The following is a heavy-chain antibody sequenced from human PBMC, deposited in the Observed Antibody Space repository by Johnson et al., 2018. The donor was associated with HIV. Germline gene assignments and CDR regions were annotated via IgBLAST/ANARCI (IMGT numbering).Heavy chain of an antibody. CDR1: GFTFSSYG. Sequence: QVQLVESGGGLVQPGGSLRLSCAASGFTFSSYGMHWVRQAPGKGLEWVAVISYDGSNKYYADSVKGRFTISRDNSKNTLFLEMNSLRPEDTAVYYGVKERQLVRSFDIWGQGTMVTVSS. J-gene: IGHJ3*02. CDR3: VKERQLVRSFDI. D-gene: IGHD6-6*01. CDR2: ISYDGSNK. V-gene: IGHV3-30*18.